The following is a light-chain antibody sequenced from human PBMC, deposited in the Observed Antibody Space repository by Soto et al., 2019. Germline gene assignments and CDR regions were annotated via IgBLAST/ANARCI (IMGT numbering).Light chain of an antibody. CDR2: RNS. CDR3: AAWDDNLSGFYV. CDR1: ASTIGRNY. J-gene: IGLJ1*01. Sequence: QSVLTQSPSASGTPGQRVTISCSGSASTIGRNYVYWYQQLPGTAPKLLIYRNSQRPSGVPDRFSGSKSGTSASLAISGFRSEDEADYYCAAWDDNLSGFYVFGDGTKVTV. V-gene: IGLV1-47*01.